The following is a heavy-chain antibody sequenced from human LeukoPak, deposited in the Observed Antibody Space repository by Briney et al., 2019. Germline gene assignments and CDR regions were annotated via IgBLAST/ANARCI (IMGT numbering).Heavy chain of an antibody. CDR2: MRYDGSKK. Sequence: GGSLRLSCVASGFRFSTYGMRWVRQAPGKGLEWVAFMRYDGSKKYYAESVKGRFTISRDNSKNTLYLQMNSLGAEDTAVYYCAKDVSTSCNGGCPFDSWGQGTLVTVSS. D-gene: IGHD2-15*01. CDR3: AKDVSTSCNGGCPFDS. V-gene: IGHV3-30*02. CDR1: GFRFSTYG. J-gene: IGHJ4*02.